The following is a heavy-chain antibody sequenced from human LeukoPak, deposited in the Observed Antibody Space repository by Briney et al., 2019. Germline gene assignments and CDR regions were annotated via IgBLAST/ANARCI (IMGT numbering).Heavy chain of an antibody. CDR1: GFTFSSYG. D-gene: IGHD3-10*01. CDR3: AKGGRRPFGTMVRGVIN. Sequence: PGGSLRLSCAASGFTFSSYGMHWVRQAPGKGLEWVAVIWYDGSNKYYADSVKGRFTISRDNSKNTLYLQMNSLRAEDTAVYYCAKGGRRPFGTMVRGVINWGQGTLVTVSS. J-gene: IGHJ4*02. CDR2: IWYDGSNK. V-gene: IGHV3-33*06.